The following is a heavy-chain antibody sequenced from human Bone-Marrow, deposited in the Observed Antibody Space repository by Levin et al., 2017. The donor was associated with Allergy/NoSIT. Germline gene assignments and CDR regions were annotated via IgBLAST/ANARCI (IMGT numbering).Heavy chain of an antibody. CDR2: IGAAGDT. V-gene: IGHV3-23*01. D-gene: IGHD3-16*01. J-gene: IGHJ4*02. CDR1: GFTFSSYV. CDR3: AKDHLGALAAGH. Sequence: GGSLRLSCAASGFTFSSYVMNWVRQAPGKGLEWVSTIGAAGDTYYADSVRGRFTISRDNSKNTLFLQMNSLRSEDTALYYCAKDHLGALAAGHWGQGTLITVSS.